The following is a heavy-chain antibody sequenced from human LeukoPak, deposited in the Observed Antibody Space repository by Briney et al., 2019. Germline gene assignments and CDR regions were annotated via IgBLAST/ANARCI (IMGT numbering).Heavy chain of an antibody. CDR3: ARQGSYLAFDY. Sequence: GGSLRLSCAASGSTFSSYGMHWVRQAPGKGLEWVAVIWYDGSNKYYADSVKGRFTISRDNSKNTLYLQMNSLRAEDTAVYYCARQGSYLAFDYWGQGTLVTVSS. CDR2: IWYDGSNK. CDR1: GSTFSSYG. J-gene: IGHJ4*02. D-gene: IGHD3-10*01. V-gene: IGHV3-33*01.